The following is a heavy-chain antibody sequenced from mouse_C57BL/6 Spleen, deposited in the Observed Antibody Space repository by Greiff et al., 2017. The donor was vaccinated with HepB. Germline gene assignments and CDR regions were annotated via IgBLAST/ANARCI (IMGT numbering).Heavy chain of an antibody. CDR1: GYSITSGYY. V-gene: IGHV3-6*01. J-gene: IGHJ3*01. CDR3: ARDKDGNTCFAY. Sequence: EVQLQESGPGLVKPSQSLSLTCSVTGYSITSGYYWNWIRQFPGNKLAWMGYISYDGSNTYNPSRNTLIYITRDPSKNQFYLKLNSVTTDDTATYYCARDKDGNTCFAYWGQGTLVTVSA. CDR2: ISYDGSN. D-gene: IGHD2-1*01.